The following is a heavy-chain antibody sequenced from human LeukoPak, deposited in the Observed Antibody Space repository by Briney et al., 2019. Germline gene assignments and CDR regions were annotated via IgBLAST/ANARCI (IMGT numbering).Heavy chain of an antibody. CDR2: ISAYNGNT. V-gene: IGHV1-18*01. J-gene: IGHJ4*02. D-gene: IGHD3-22*01. CDR3: AREVPYDSSRYYQPFDY. CDR1: GYTFTSYG. Sequence: WASVKVSCTASGYTFTSYGISWVRQAPGQGLEWMGWISAYNGNTNYAQKLQGRVTMTTDTSTSTAYMELRSLRSDDTAVYYCAREVPYDSSRYYQPFDYWGQGTLVTVSS.